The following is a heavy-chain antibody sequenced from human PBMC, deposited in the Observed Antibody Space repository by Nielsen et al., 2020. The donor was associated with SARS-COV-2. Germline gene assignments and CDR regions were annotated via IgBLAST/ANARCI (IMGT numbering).Heavy chain of an antibody. J-gene: IGHJ5*02. D-gene: IGHD6-13*01. CDR1: GGSISSYY. V-gene: IGHV4-39*01. CDR2: IYYSGST. CDR3: ARHGFRPQAAAVDWFDP. Sequence: SETLSLTCTVSGGSISSYYWGWIRQPPGKGLEWIGSIYYSGSTYYNPSLKSRVTISVDTSKNQFSLKLSSVTAADTAVYYCARHGFRPQAAAVDWFDPWGQGTLVTVSS.